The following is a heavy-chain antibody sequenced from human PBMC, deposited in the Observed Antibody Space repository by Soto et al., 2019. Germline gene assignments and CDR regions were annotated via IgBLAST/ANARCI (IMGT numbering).Heavy chain of an antibody. V-gene: IGHV3-30-3*01. CDR1: GFTFSSYA. CDR2: ISYDGSNK. D-gene: IGHD6-6*01. J-gene: IGHJ4*02. Sequence: ESGGGVVQPGRSLRLSCAASGFTFSSYAMHWVRQAPGKGLEWVAVISYDGSNKYYADSVKGRFTISRDNSKNTLYLQMNSLRAEDTAVYYCAGGSSSSPPRYFDYWGQGTLVTVSS. CDR3: AGGSSSSPPRYFDY.